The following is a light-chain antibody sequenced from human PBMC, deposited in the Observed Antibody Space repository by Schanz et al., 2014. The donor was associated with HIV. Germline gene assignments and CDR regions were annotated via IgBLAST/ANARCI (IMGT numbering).Light chain of an antibody. V-gene: IGLV4-60*03. CDR2: LGGSGTY. CDR1: SGHRGSI. J-gene: IGLJ2*01. Sequence: QSVLTQSSSASASLGSSVKLTCTLSSGHRGSIISWHQLQPGKAPRYLMKLGGSGTYNKGSGVPDRFSGSSSGADRYLTISNLQSEDEADYYCETWDDNTYVVFGGGTKLTVL. CDR3: ETWDDNTYVV.